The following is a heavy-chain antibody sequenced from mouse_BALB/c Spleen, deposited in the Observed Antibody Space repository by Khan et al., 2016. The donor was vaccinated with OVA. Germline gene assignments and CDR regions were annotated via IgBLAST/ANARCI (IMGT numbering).Heavy chain of an antibody. CDR3: ARAGYGGFAY. D-gene: IGHD1-1*02. V-gene: IGHV5-4*02. Sequence: EVELVESGGGLVKPGGSLKLSCAASGFTFSDYYMYWVRQTPEKRLEWVATISDGGSYTYYPDSVKGRFTIFSDNAKHKLYLQMSSLKSEDTAMYDCARAGYGGFAYWGQGTLVTVSA. CDR1: GFTFSDYY. CDR2: ISDGGSYT. J-gene: IGHJ3*01.